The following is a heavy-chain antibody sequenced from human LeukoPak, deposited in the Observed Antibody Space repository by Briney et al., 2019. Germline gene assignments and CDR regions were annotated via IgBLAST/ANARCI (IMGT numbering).Heavy chain of an antibody. D-gene: IGHD6-6*01. CDR3: AREGSIAGIYYFDY. Sequence: AGVKVSRKSCVYTFTIYGISAVRQPPGQGREWMGWINAYNGNTNYAQKLQGRVTMTTDKSTSTAYMELRSLRSEDTAVYYCAREGSIAGIYYFDYWGQGTLVTVSS. CDR1: VYTFTIYG. J-gene: IGHJ4*02. CDR2: INAYNGNT. V-gene: IGHV1-18*01.